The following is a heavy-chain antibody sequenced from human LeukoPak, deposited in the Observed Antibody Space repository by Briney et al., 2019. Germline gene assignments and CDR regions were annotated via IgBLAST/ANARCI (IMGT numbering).Heavy chain of an antibody. D-gene: IGHD2-2*01. J-gene: IGHJ3*02. V-gene: IGHV4-34*01. CDR3: ARAQRYCSSTSCLYDAFDI. CDR2: INHSGST. CDR1: GGSFSGYY. Sequence: PSETLSLTCAVYGGSFSGYYWSWIRQPPGKGLEWIGEINHSGSTNYNPSLKSRVTISVDTSKNQFSLKLSSVTAADTAVYYCARAQRYCSSTSCLYDAFDIWGQGTMVTVSS.